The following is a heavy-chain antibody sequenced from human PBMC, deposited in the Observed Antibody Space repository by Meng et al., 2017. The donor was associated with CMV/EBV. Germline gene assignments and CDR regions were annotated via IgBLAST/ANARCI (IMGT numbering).Heavy chain of an antibody. J-gene: IGHJ4*02. D-gene: IGHD5-18*01. CDR3: ERDMVGGYSYRA. Sequence: SLKVSCKASGYAFASYGISWVLQAPGEGREWRGRIIPILALANYAQKFQGRVTSTADKATSTAYMELSSLRSEDTAVYYCERDMVGGYSYRAWGQGTLVTVSS. V-gene: IGHV1-69*10. CDR2: IIPILALA. CDR1: GYAFASYG.